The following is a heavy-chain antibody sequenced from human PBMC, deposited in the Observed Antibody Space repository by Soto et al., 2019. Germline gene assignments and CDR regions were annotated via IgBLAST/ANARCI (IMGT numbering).Heavy chain of an antibody. D-gene: IGHD3-10*01. CDR2: ISAYNGNT. V-gene: IGHV1-18*01. CDR3: ARDDPYDYGSGIYYD. Sequence: QVPLVQSGGEVKKPGASVKVSCKASGYTFTSYGISWVRQAPGQGLEWMGWISAYNGNTNYAQKVQGRVTMTTDTSTSTAYMELRSLRSDDTAVYYCARDDPYDYGSGIYYDWGQGTVVTVSS. CDR1: GYTFTSYG. J-gene: IGHJ4*02.